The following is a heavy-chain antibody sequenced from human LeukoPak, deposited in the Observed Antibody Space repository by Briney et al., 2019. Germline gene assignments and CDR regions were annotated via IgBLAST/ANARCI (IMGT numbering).Heavy chain of an antibody. V-gene: IGHV1-2*02. CDR1: GYTFTGYY. D-gene: IGHD3-3*01. Sequence: ASVKVSCKASGYTFTGYYMHWVRQAPGQGLEWMGWINPNSGGTNYAQKFQGRVTMTRDTSISTAYMELSRLRSDDTAVYYCARGAGFLEWLSPDTIHVWFDPWGQGTLVTVSS. J-gene: IGHJ5*02. CDR3: ARGAGFLEWLSPDTIHVWFDP. CDR2: INPNSGGT.